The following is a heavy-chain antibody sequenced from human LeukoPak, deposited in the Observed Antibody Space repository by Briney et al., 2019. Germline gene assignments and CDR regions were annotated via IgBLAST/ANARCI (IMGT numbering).Heavy chain of an antibody. CDR3: AKESAAAGNVPFDY. J-gene: IGHJ4*02. D-gene: IGHD6-13*01. Sequence: GGSLRLSCAASGFTFSSYAMSWVRQAPGKGLEWVSTVSGSGGRTYYADSVKGRFTISRDNSKNTLYLQMSSLRAEDTAVYYRAKESAAAGNVPFDYWGQGTLVTVSS. V-gene: IGHV3-23*01. CDR2: VSGSGGRT. CDR1: GFTFSSYA.